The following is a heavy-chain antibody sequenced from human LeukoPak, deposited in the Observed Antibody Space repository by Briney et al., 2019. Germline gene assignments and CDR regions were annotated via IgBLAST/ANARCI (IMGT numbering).Heavy chain of an antibody. D-gene: IGHD4-23*01. CDR1: GGSISSYY. V-gene: IGHV4-59*08. Sequence: SETLSLTCSVSGGSISSYYWSWIRQPPGKGLEWIGSIYYSGSTYYNPSLKSRITISVDTSKNQFSLKLSSVTAADTAVYYCARRNYGANYYYYYMDVWGKGTTVTVSS. J-gene: IGHJ6*03. CDR2: IYYSGST. CDR3: ARRNYGANYYYYYMDV.